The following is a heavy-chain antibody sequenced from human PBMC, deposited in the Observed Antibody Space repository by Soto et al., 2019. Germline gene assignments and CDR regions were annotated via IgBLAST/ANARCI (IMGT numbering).Heavy chain of an antibody. Sequence: LSLTCTVSGGSISSVGYYWSWIRQHPGKGLEWIGYIYYSGSTYYNPSLKSRVTISVDTSKNQFSLKLSSVTAADTAVYYCARSIAATAGAFDIWGQGTMVTVSS. J-gene: IGHJ3*02. D-gene: IGHD6-6*01. V-gene: IGHV4-31*03. CDR2: IYYSGST. CDR3: ARSIAATAGAFDI. CDR1: GGSISSVGYY.